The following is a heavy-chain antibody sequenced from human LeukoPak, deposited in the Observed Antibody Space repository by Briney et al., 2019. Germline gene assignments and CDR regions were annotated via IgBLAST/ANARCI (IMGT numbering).Heavy chain of an antibody. CDR1: GGSISSGGYY. V-gene: IGHV4-31*03. CDR2: IYYSGST. Sequence: SETLSLTCTVSGGSISSGGYYWSWIRQHPGKGLEWIGYIYYSGSTYYNPSLKSRVTISVDTSKNQFSLKLSSVTAADTAVYYCARARGYDYVWGSYRLGHLDYWGQGTLVTVSS. D-gene: IGHD3-16*02. J-gene: IGHJ4*02. CDR3: ARARGYDYVWGSYRLGHLDY.